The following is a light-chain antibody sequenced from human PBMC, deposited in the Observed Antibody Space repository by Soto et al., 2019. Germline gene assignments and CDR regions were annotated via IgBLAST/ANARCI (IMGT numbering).Light chain of an antibody. CDR2: DVS. J-gene: IGLJ2*01. CDR1: TSYVGGNNY. Sequence: QPVLTQPASVSGSPGQSITISCTGTTSYVGGNNYVSWYQHHPGKAPKLMIFDVSDRPSGISNRFSGAKSGNTASLTISGLQAEDEADYYCSSYTSSHVVFGGGTQLTVL. V-gene: IGLV2-14*03. CDR3: SSYTSSHVV.